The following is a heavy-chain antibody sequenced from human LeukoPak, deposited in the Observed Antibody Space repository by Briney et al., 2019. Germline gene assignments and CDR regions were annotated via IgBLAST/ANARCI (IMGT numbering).Heavy chain of an antibody. CDR1: GFTLSDYY. CDR3: VKDARVATI. CDR2: ISGSSSDT. V-gene: IGHV3-11*05. D-gene: IGHD5-12*01. Sequence: GGCLRLSCTASGFTLSDYYMNWIRQTPGKGLEWVSYISGSSSDTNYADSARGRFTISRDNAKNTLYLQMNSLRVEDTAVYYCVKDARVATIWGQGTLVTVSS. J-gene: IGHJ4*02.